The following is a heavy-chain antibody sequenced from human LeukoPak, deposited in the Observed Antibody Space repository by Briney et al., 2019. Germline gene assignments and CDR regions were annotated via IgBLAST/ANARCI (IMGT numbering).Heavy chain of an antibody. CDR2: TYYRSKRYN. J-gene: IGHJ5*02. CDR1: GDSVSSNSAA. V-gene: IGHV6-1*01. Sequence: PSQTLSLTCAISGDSVSSNSAAWNWIRQSPSRGLEWLGRTYYRSKRYNDYAVPVKSRITINPDTSKNQFSLQLDSVTPEDTAVYYCARAAYDSSGYLNNWFDPWGQGSLVTVSS. CDR3: ARAAYDSSGYLNNWFDP. D-gene: IGHD3-22*01.